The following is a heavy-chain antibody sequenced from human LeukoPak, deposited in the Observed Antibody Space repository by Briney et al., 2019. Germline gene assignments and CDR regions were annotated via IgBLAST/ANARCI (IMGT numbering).Heavy chain of an antibody. CDR3: AKGAEEGVVITAVYYYYMDV. CDR1: GFTFSSYE. V-gene: IGHV3-23*01. D-gene: IGHD3-22*01. CDR2: ISGSGYNT. J-gene: IGHJ6*03. Sequence: GGSLRLSCAASGFTFSSYEMNWVRQAPGKGLEWVSTISGSGYNTYYADSVKGRFTISRDNSKNMVFLQMHSLRAEDTAVYYCAKGAEEGVVITAVYYYYMDVWGKGTTVTISS.